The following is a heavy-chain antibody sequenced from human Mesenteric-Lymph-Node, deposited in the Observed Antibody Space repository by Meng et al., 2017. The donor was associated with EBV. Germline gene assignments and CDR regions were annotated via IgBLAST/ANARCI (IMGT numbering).Heavy chain of an antibody. D-gene: IGHD6-19*01. J-gene: IGHJ4*02. Sequence: QVQLQQWGAGLLRPSGTLSLTCGVYGESFGGYYWNWIRQPPGKGLEWIGEINHSGSTNYNPSLKSRVTISIDTSKNQFSVKLTSVTAADTAVYYCARAGSSGWSDLDYWGQGTLVTVSS. V-gene: IGHV4-34*01. CDR3: ARAGSSGWSDLDY. CDR1: GESFGGYY. CDR2: INHSGST.